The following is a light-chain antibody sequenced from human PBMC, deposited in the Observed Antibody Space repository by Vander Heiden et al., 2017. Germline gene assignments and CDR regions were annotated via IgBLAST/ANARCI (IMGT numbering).Light chain of an antibody. Sequence: DIVMTQSPDSLAVSLGARATINCKSSQSVLYSSNNKNYLAWYQQKPGQPPKLLIYWASTRESGVPDRFSGSGSGTDFTLTISSLQAEDVAVYYCQQYYSIPYTFGQGTKLEI. V-gene: IGKV4-1*01. CDR1: QSVLYSSNNKNY. J-gene: IGKJ2*01. CDR3: QQYYSIPYT. CDR2: WAS.